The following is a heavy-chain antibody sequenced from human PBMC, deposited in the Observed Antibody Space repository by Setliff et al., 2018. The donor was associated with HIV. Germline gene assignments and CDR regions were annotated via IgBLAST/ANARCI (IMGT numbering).Heavy chain of an antibody. CDR3: ARNGPFPTDAFDI. J-gene: IGHJ3*02. CDR2: INHSGST. D-gene: IGHD1-1*01. CDR1: GGSFSGYY. Sequence: LSETLSLTCAVYGGSFSGYYWSWIRQPPGKGLEWIGEINHSGSTNYNPSLKSRVTISVDTSKNQFSLRLRSVTAADTAIYYCARNGPFPTDAFDIWGQGTKVTVSS. V-gene: IGHV4-34*01.